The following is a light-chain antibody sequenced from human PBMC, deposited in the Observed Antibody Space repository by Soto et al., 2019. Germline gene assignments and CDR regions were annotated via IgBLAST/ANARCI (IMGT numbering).Light chain of an antibody. V-gene: IGKV1-33*01. CDR1: QHISKY. Sequence: DIQMTHFPSSLSASVGDRVTITCQASQHISKYVNWFQQRPGKAPKLVIYDGSNLETGVPSTFSGSGSGTHFTFTIGSLQPEDIATYYCQHYDNLPPARLTFGGGTKVDIK. CDR3: QHYDNLPPARLT. J-gene: IGKJ4*01. CDR2: DGS.